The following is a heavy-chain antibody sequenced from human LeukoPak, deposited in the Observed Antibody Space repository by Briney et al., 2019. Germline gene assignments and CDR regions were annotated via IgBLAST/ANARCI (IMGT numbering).Heavy chain of an antibody. J-gene: IGHJ4*02. V-gene: IGHV3-30-3*01. D-gene: IGHD4-17*01. CDR2: ISYDGSNK. CDR1: GFTFSSYA. CDR3: ARMVYGDYGRGHTIDY. Sequence: PGGSLRLSCAASGFTFSSYAMHWVRQAPGKGLEWVAVISYDGSNKYYADSVKGRFTISRDNSKNTLYLQMNSLRAEDTAVYYCARMVYGDYGRGHTIDYWGQGTLVTVSS.